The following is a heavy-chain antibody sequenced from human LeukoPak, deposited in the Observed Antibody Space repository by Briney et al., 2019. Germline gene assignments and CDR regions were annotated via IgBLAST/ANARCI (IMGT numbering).Heavy chain of an antibody. D-gene: IGHD6-6*01. J-gene: IGHJ4*02. CDR3: ARGPRAYSSSPDFDY. CDR1: GFTFDEYA. V-gene: IGHV3-30*04. Sequence: GGSLRLSCAPSGFTFDEYAMHWVRQAPGQGLEWVALISYDGGNIYYADSVKGRFTISRDNAKNSLYLQMNSLRAEDTAVYYCARGPRAYSSSPDFDYWGQGTLVTVSS. CDR2: ISYDGGNI.